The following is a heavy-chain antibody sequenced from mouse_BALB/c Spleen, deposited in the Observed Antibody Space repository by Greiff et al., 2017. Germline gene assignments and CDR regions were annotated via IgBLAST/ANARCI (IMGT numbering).Heavy chain of an antibody. V-gene: IGHV5-4*02. CDR3: ARDYYGNYWFAY. J-gene: IGHJ3*01. D-gene: IGHD2-1*01. CDR1: GFTFSDYY. CDR2: ISDGGSYT. Sequence: EVMLVESGGGLVKPGGSLKLSCAASGFTFSDYYMYWVRQTPEKRLEWVATISDGGSYTYYPDSVKGRFTISRDNAKNNLYLQMSSLKSEDTAMYYCARDYYGNYWFAYWGQGTLVTVSA.